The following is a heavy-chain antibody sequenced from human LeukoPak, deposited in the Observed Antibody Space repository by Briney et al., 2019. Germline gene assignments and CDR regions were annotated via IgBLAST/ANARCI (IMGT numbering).Heavy chain of an antibody. CDR1: GFTFSSYW. CDR2: IKQDGSEK. Sequence: PGGSLRLSCAASGFTFSSYWMSWVRQAPGKGLEWVANIKQDGSEKYYVDSVKGRFTISRDNAKNSLYLQMNSLRAEDTAGYYCARERGYSYGQEFDYWGQGTLVTVSS. J-gene: IGHJ4*02. CDR3: ARERGYSYGQEFDY. V-gene: IGHV3-7*01. D-gene: IGHD5-18*01.